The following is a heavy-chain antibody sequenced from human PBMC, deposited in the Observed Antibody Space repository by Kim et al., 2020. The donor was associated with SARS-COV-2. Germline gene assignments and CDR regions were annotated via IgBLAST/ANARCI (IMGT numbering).Heavy chain of an antibody. CDR1: GYTFTSYA. D-gene: IGHD3-10*01. CDR3: ARRGAPQWFGDPVGMDV. J-gene: IGHJ6*02. CDR2: INTNTGNP. Sequence: ASVKVSCKASGYTFTSYAMNWVRQAPGQGLEWMGWINTNTGNPTYAQGFTGRFVFSLDTSVSTAYLQISSLKAEDTAVYYCARRGAPQWFGDPVGMDVWGQGTTVTVSS. V-gene: IGHV7-4-1*02.